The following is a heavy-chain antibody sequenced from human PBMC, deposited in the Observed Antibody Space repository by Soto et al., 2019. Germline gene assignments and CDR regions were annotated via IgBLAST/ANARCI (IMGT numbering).Heavy chain of an antibody. CDR2: IKQDGSAQ. CDR1: GFTFSGYW. CDR3: AREAV. J-gene: IGHJ6*02. V-gene: IGHV3-7*05. Sequence: EVQLVESGGGLVQPGGSLRLSCAASGFTFSGYWMSWVRQAPGKGLEWVANIKQDGSAQFYVDSVKGRFTISRDNAKNSLYLQMNSLRAADTAVYYCAREAVWGQGTTVTVSS.